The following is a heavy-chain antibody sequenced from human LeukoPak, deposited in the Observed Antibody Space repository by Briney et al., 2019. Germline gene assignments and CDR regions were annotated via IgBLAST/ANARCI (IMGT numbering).Heavy chain of an antibody. Sequence: LRLSCTTSGFTFSSYAMSWIRQHPGKGLEWIGYIYYSGSTYYNPSLKSRVTISVDTSKNQFSLKLSSVTAADTAVYYCAREVADYDSSGYYSSGDWFDPWGQGTLVTVSS. CDR3: AREVADYDSSGYYSSGDWFDP. D-gene: IGHD3-22*01. CDR1: GFTFSSYA. V-gene: IGHV4-31*02. J-gene: IGHJ5*02. CDR2: IYYSGST.